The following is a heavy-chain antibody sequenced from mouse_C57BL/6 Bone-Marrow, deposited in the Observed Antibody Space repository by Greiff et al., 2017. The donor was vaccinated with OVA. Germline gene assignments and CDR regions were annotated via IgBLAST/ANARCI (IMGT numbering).Heavy chain of an antibody. V-gene: IGHV1-26*01. Sequence: VQLQQSGPELVKPGASVKISCKASGYTFTDYYMNWVKQSHGKSLEWIGDINPNSGSTSYNQKFKGKATLTVDKSSSTAYMELRSLTSEDSAVYYCARPPFVDYGGQGTTLTVSS. CDR3: ARPPFVDY. CDR1: GYTFTDYY. CDR2: INPNSGST. J-gene: IGHJ2*01.